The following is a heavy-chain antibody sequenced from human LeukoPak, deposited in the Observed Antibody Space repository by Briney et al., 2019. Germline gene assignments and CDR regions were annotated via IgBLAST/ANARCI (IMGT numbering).Heavy chain of an antibody. D-gene: IGHD6-25*01. V-gene: IGHV1-18*01. CDR2: ISTYNGDT. CDR1: GYTFNTYG. Sequence: ASVKVSCKASGYTFNTYGISWVRQAPGQGLEWMGWISTYNGDTSYVQNLQGRVTMTTDTSTSTAYMELMGLRSDDTVVYYCLRDAQRPRLTPDYWGQGTLVTVSS. CDR3: LRDAQRPRLTPDY. J-gene: IGHJ4*02.